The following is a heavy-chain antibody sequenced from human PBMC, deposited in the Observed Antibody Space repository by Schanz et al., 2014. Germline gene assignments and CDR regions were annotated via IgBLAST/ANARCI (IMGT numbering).Heavy chain of an antibody. Sequence: QLQLQESGPGLVKPSETLSLTCTVSGGSISSSSYFWGWIRQPPGKGLEWIGYIYYSGSTYYNPSLKSRVTISVDTSKNQFSLMLGSVTAADTAVYYCARAAGPVDYWGQGTLVTVSS. CDR2: IYYSGST. CDR1: GGSISSSSYF. D-gene: IGHD6-13*01. J-gene: IGHJ4*02. V-gene: IGHV4-39*07. CDR3: ARAAGPVDY.